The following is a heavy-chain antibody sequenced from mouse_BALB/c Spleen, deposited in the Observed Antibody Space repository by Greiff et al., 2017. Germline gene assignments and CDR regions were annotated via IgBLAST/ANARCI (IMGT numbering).Heavy chain of an antibody. Sequence: DVQLVESGGGLVKPGGSLKLSCAASGFTFSSYTMSWVRQTPEKRLEWVATISSGGSYTYYPDSVKGRFTISRDNAKNTLYLQMSSLKSEDTAMYYCTRDRDGYEGLYFDYWGQGTTLTVSA. D-gene: IGHD2-2*01. CDR2: ISSGGSYT. V-gene: IGHV5-6-4*01. CDR3: TRDRDGYEGLYFDY. J-gene: IGHJ2*01. CDR1: GFTFSSYT.